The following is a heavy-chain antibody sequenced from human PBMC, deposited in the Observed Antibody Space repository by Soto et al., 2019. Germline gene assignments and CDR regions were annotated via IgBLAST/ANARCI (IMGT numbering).Heavy chain of an antibody. V-gene: IGHV3-23*01. D-gene: IGHD6-19*01. J-gene: IGHJ4*02. CDR2: ISGSGGRT. CDR3: AKDRGGFANGWEYFDF. Sequence: EVQVLESGGGLVQPGGSLRLSCAASGFTFSNYGMSWVRQAPGKGLEWVSSISGSGGRTYYADSVKGRFTISRDNSKNTLYLQMNNLRGEDTAVYYCAKDRGGFANGWEYFDFWGQGTLVIVSS. CDR1: GFTFSNYG.